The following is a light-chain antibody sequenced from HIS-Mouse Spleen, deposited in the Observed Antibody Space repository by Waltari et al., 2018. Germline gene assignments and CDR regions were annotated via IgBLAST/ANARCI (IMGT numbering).Light chain of an antibody. V-gene: IGLV2-8*01. CDR2: AVS. CDR1: SSDVGGYNH. Sequence: QSALTQPPSASGSPGQSVTISCTGTSSDVGGYNHVPWYQQHPGKAPKLMIYAVSTRPSGVPDRFSGSKSGNTASLTVSGLQAEDEADYYCSSYAGSNNYVFGTGTKVTVL. CDR3: SSYAGSNNYV. J-gene: IGLJ1*01.